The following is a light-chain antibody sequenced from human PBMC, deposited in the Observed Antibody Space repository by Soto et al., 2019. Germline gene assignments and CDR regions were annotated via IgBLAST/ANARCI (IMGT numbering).Light chain of an antibody. CDR3: CSYAGIYTLM. CDR2: DVT. Sequence: QSALTQPASVSGSPGQSITISCTGSSSDVGGYNYVSWYQHHPGKAPKLIIYDVTKRPSGVPDRFSASKSGNTASLTISGLQAEDESDYYCCSYAGIYTLMFGGGTKVTVL. CDR1: SSDVGGYNY. V-gene: IGLV2-11*01. J-gene: IGLJ3*02.